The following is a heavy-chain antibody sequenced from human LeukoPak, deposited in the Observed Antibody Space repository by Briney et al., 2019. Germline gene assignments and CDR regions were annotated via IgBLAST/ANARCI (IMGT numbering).Heavy chain of an antibody. CDR2: IRYDGSNN. Sequence: GGSLRLSCAASGFTFSNYNMHWVRQAPGKGLEWVAFIRYDGSNNYYADSVQGRFTIYRDNSKNTMYLQMKRLRGEDTAVYYCPRDPLDRQQLAKGYFDYWGQGTLVTVSS. V-gene: IGHV3-30*02. D-gene: IGHD6-13*01. J-gene: IGHJ4*02. CDR1: GFTFSNYN. CDR3: PRDPLDRQQLAKGYFDY.